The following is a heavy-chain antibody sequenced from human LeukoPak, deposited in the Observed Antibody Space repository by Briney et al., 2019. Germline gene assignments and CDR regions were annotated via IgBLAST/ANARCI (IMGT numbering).Heavy chain of an antibody. CDR2: FNPENGEI. V-gene: IGHV1-24*01. CDR1: GYTLIQLA. J-gene: IGHJ4*02. CDR3: ATEGSISASGFDS. D-gene: IGHD2-2*01. Sequence: ASVKVSCKVAGYTLIQLAVHWVRRAPGKGLEWMGGFNPENGEIIYAQSLEGRVATTEDTSKDTAYMELSSLRSEDTAVYYCATEGSISASGFDSWGQGTLVTVSS.